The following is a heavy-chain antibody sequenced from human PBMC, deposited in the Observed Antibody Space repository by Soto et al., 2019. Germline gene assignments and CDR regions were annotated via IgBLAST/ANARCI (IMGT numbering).Heavy chain of an antibody. CDR3: ARDMGPLRNYDFWSGYSAVYGMDV. V-gene: IGHV1-18*01. CDR1: GYTFTSYG. D-gene: IGHD3-3*01. J-gene: IGHJ6*02. Sequence: GASVKVSCKASGYTFTSYGISWVRQAPGQGLEWMGWISAYNGNTNYAQKLQGRVTMTTDTSTSTAYMELRSLRSDDTAVYYCARDMGPLRNYDFWSGYSAVYGMDVWGQGTTVTVSS. CDR2: ISAYNGNT.